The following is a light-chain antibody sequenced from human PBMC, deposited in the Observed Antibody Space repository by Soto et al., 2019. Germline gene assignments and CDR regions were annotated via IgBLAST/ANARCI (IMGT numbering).Light chain of an antibody. V-gene: IGKV3-20*01. Sequence: EIVLTQSPGTLSLSPGERATLSCRASQSVSTRSLAWYQQKPGQAPRLLISGASSRAADIPDRFSGSGSGKDFTLTINRLEPEDFAVDYCQQYDSSPRALGQGTKVDIK. CDR3: QQYDSSPRA. J-gene: IGKJ1*01. CDR2: GAS. CDR1: QSVSTRS.